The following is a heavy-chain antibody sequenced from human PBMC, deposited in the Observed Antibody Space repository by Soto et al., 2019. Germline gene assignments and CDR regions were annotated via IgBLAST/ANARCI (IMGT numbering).Heavy chain of an antibody. J-gene: IGHJ4*02. D-gene: IGHD6-19*01. CDR2: IYPGDSDT. CDR3: AKFSSGYYVVEY. V-gene: IGHV5-51*01. Sequence: EVQLVQSGADVKKPGESLKISCKGSGYTFSNYWIGWVRQMPGKGLEWMGIIYPGDSDTRYSPSFQGQVTISVDTSISTAYLQWSSLKASDTAMYYCAKFSSGYYVVEYWGQGTLVTVSS. CDR1: GYTFSNYW.